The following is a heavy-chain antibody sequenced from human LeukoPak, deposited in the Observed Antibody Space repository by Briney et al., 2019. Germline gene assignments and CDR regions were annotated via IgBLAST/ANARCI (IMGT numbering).Heavy chain of an antibody. CDR2: IYPGDSDT. Sequence: SAESLKISCKGSGYSFTSYWIGWVPQMPGKGLEWMGIIYPGDSDTRYSPSFQGQVTISADKSISTAYLQWSSLKASDTAMYYCARRSSSWFDYWGQGPLVTISS. CDR1: GYSFTSYW. D-gene: IGHD6-13*01. J-gene: IGHJ4*02. CDR3: ARRSSSWFDY. V-gene: IGHV5-51*01.